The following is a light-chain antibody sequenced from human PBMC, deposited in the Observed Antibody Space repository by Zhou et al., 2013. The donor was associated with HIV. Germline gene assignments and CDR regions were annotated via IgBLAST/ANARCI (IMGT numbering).Light chain of an antibody. CDR2: GAS. CDR1: QSVRSN. J-gene: IGKJ4*01. CDR3: QQYNNWPLT. V-gene: IGKV3-15*01. Sequence: EIVMTQSPATLSVSPGESATLSCRASQSVRSNLAWYQQKPGQAPRLLIYGASTRATGIPARFSGSGSGTEFTLTISSLQSEDFAVYYCQQYNNWPLTFGGGTKGGDQT.